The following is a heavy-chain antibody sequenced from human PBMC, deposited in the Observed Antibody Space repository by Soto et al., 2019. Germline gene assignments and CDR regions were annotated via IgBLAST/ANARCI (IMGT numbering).Heavy chain of an antibody. CDR1: GGSISSYY. J-gene: IGHJ6*02. D-gene: IGHD6-19*01. Sequence: PSETLSLTCTVSGGSISSYYWSWIRQPPGKGLEWIGYIYYSGSTNYNPSLKSRVTISVDTSKNQFSLKLSSVTAADTAVYYCARLGVSGFNYYYYYGMDVWGQGTTITVSS. V-gene: IGHV4-59*08. CDR3: ARLGVSGFNYYYYYGMDV. CDR2: IYYSGST.